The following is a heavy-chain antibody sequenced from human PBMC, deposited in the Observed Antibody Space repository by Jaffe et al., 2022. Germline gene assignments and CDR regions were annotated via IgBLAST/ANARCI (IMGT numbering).Heavy chain of an antibody. CDR3: AKATPKMDGYSRYFDY. CDR2: ISASADTT. CDR1: GFTFSNYA. Sequence: EVQLLESGGGLVQPGGSLRLSCAASGFTFSNYAMNWVRQAPGKGLEWVSIISASADTTFYADSVKGRFTISRDNSKNTLYLQMDSLRADDTAIYYCAKATPKMDGYSRYFDYWGQGTLVTVSS. D-gene: IGHD5-18*01. V-gene: IGHV3-23*01. J-gene: IGHJ4*02.